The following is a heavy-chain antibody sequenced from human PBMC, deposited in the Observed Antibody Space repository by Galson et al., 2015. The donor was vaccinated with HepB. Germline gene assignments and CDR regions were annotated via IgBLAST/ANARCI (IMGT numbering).Heavy chain of an antibody. CDR1: GFSLETRSVA. CDR2: VYWDDDK. J-gene: IGHJ4*02. Sequence: PALVKPTQPLTLTCTFAGFSLETRSVAVAWFRQPPGKALEWLALVYWDDDKRYSPSLKNDITITRDTSKNEVVLTLTNMDTVDTTTYFCTYRRDTPSGFAYWAQGTLVIVSS. V-gene: IGHV2-5*02. D-gene: IGHD2-15*01. CDR3: TYRRDTPSGFAY.